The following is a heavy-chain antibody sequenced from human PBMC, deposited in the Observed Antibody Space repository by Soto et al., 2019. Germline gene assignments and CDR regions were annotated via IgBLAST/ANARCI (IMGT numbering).Heavy chain of an antibody. CDR1: GFTFSSYA. CDR2: ISYDGSNK. D-gene: IGHD3-22*01. CDR3: ARVGDDSKGGAFDY. V-gene: IGHV3-30-3*01. J-gene: IGHJ4*02. Sequence: VQLVESGGGVVQPGRSLRLSCAASGFTFSSYAMHWVRQAPGKGLEWVAVISYDGSNKYYADSVKGRFTISRDNSKNTLYLQMNSLRAEDTAVYYCARVGDDSKGGAFDYWGQGTLVTVSS.